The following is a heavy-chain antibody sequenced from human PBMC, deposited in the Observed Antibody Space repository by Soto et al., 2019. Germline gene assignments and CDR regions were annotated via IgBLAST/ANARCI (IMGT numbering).Heavy chain of an antibody. V-gene: IGHV4-31*11. CDR1: GGSFSGYY. J-gene: IGHJ5*02. Sequence: PSETLSLTCAVYGGSFSGYYWSWIRQHPGKGLEWIGYIYYSGSTYYNPSLRSRVTISVDTSKNQFSLKLSSVTAADTAVYYCARVPSAAGTENWFDPWGQGTLVTVSS. CDR3: ARVPSAAGTENWFDP. D-gene: IGHD6-13*01. CDR2: IYYSGST.